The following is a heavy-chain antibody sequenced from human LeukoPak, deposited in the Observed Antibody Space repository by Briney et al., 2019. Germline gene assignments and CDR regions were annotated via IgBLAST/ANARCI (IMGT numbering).Heavy chain of an antibody. Sequence: SETLSLTCTVSGGSISTSAYYWSWIRQHPGKGLGWIASIYYSGSTYYNPSLKSRITISVDTSKNQFSLNLSSVTAADTAVYYCARDLITMIRGVSTGGWLDPWGQGTLVTVSS. J-gene: IGHJ5*02. V-gene: IGHV4-31*03. D-gene: IGHD3-10*01. CDR1: GGSISTSAYY. CDR2: IYYSGST. CDR3: ARDLITMIRGVSTGGWLDP.